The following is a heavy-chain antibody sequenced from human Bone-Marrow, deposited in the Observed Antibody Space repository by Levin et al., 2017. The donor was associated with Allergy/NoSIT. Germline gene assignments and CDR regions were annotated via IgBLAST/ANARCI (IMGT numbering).Heavy chain of an antibody. CDR3: ARRYCTSNSCPFDY. Sequence: GGSLRLSCAASGFTFSNYGFHWVRQAPGKGLEWVAVISDDGNSKYYTHSVKGRFTISRDYSQKTVYLQMNSLRADDTAVYYCARRYCTSNSCPFDYWGQGTLVTVSS. V-gene: IGHV3-30-3*01. J-gene: IGHJ4*02. D-gene: IGHD2-2*01. CDR2: ISDDGNSK. CDR1: GFTFSNYG.